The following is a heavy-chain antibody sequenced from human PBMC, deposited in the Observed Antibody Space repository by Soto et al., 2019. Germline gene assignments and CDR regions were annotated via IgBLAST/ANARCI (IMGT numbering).Heavy chain of an antibody. CDR1: GGSVNSCSYY. D-gene: IGHD2-2*01. J-gene: IGHJ6*02. Sequence: QVQLQESGPGLVKPSETLSLTCTVSGGSVNSCSYYWTWIRQPPGKGLEWIGYLYYNTNTKYNPSLMRRVTISVDTSKKQFSLKLSSGTAEDTAVYYCARTYCTTTSCQAHGMDVWGQGTTVTVSS. CDR3: ARTYCTTTSCQAHGMDV. CDR2: LYYNTNT. V-gene: IGHV4-61*01.